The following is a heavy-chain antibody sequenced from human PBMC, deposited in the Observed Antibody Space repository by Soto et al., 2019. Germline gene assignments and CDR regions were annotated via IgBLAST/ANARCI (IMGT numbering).Heavy chain of an antibody. CDR3: ARDRLRYNWNDFPYYYYGMDV. Sequence: QVQLVESGGGVVQPGRSLRLSCAASGFTFSSYAMHWVRQAPGKGLEWVAVISYDGSNKYYADSVKGRFTISRDNSKNTLYLQMNNLGAEDTAVYYCARDRLRYNWNDFPYYYYGMDVWGQGTTVTVSS. J-gene: IGHJ6*02. CDR1: GFTFSSYA. D-gene: IGHD1-1*01. CDR2: ISYDGSNK. V-gene: IGHV3-30-3*01.